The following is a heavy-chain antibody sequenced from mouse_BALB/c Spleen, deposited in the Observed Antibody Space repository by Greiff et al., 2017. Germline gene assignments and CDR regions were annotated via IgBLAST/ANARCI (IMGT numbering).Heavy chain of an antibody. CDR3: ARGGTTYYFDY. CDR1: GFTFSSYG. CDR2: INSNGGST. Sequence: EVKLVESGGGLVKPGGSLKLSCAASGFTFSSYGMSWVRQTPDKRLELVATINSNGGSTYYPDSVKGRFTISRDNAKNTLYLQMSSLKSEDTAMYYCARGGTTYYFDYWGQGTTLTVSS. D-gene: IGHD1-1*01. V-gene: IGHV5-6-3*01. J-gene: IGHJ2*01.